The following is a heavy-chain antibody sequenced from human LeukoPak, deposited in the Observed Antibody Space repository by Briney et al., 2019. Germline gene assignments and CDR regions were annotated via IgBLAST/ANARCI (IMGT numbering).Heavy chain of an antibody. J-gene: IGHJ5*02. Sequence: SETLSLTCAVYGGSFSGYYWSWIRQPSGKGLEWIGEINHSGSTNYNPSPKCRVTISVDTSKNQFSLKLSSVTAADTAVYYCARGVRTGITMVRGVRKSANWFDPWGQGTLVTVSS. D-gene: IGHD3-10*01. CDR1: GGSFSGYY. V-gene: IGHV4-34*01. CDR3: ARGVRTGITMVRGVRKSANWFDP. CDR2: INHSGST.